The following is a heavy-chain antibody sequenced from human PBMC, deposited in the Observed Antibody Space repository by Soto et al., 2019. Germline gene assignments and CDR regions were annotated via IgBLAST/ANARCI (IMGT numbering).Heavy chain of an antibody. CDR1: GFTFISYS. J-gene: IGHJ5*02. V-gene: IGHV3-48*01. CDR2: ISSSSSAI. CDR3: ARSFDA. Sequence: GGSLRLSCAASGFTFISYSMNWVRQAPGKGLEWVSYISSSSSAIYYADTVKGRFTISRDTAKNSLYLQMNSLRAEDTAVYYCARSFDAWGQGTLVTVSS.